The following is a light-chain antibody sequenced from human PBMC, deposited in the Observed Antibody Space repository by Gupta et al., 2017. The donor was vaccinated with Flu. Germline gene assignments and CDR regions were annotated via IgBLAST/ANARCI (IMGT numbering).Light chain of an antibody. J-gene: IGLJ3*02. Sequence: QSALTQPASVSGSPGQSIAISCTGSSSDVGAYNYVSWYQQHPGKAPKLILYDVTNRPSGVSTRFSGSTSGNTASLTISGLQAEDEDDYYCSSYGAVGVFGGGTKVTVL. CDR1: SSDVGAYNY. V-gene: IGLV2-14*01. CDR2: DVT. CDR3: SSYGAVGV.